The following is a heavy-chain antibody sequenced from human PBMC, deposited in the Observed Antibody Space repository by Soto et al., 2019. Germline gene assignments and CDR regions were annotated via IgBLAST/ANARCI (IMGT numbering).Heavy chain of an antibody. D-gene: IGHD6-6*01. CDR3: ARRASSSSGRWFDP. CDR2: IDYSGTT. CDR1: GGSISSRSYY. J-gene: IGHJ5*02. Sequence: QLQLQESGPGLVKPSETLSLTCTVSGGSISSRSYYWGWIRQPPGEGLEWIGTIDYSGTTYYNASLKSRVTISIDTSENQFSLKLSSVTAADTAVYYCARRASSSSGRWFDPWGQGTLVTVSS. V-gene: IGHV4-39*01.